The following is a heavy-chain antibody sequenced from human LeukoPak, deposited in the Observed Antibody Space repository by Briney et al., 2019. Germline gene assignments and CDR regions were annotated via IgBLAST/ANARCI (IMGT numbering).Heavy chain of an antibody. Sequence: SETLSLTCTVSGGSISSYYWGWIRQPPGKGLEWIGSIYYSGSTYYSPSLKSRVTISVDTSKNQFSLKLSSVTAADTAVYYCARVTYYYDSSGYLRPYLFDYWGQGTLVTVSS. CDR2: IYYSGST. D-gene: IGHD3-22*01. CDR1: GGSISSYY. CDR3: ARVTYYYDSSGYLRPYLFDY. J-gene: IGHJ4*02. V-gene: IGHV4-39*07.